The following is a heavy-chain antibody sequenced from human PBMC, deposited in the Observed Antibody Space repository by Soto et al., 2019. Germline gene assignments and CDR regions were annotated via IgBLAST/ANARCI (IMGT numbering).Heavy chain of an antibody. CDR2: IYATGDT. CDR3: VRDGTKNLRDRFEP. Sequence: QVVLQESGPGVVKPSDTLSLTCNVSGASLSRYYWIWIRQPPGKGLEWIGRIYATGDTDYNPSLKSRISMSVDMSKKQFSLTLRSVTAADTAIYYCVRDGTKNLRDRFEPWGRGILVTVSS. V-gene: IGHV4-4*07. D-gene: IGHD1-26*01. CDR1: GASLSRYY. J-gene: IGHJ5*02.